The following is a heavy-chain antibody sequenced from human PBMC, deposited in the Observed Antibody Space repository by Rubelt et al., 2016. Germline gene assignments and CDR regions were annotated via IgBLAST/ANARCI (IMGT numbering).Heavy chain of an antibody. V-gene: IGHV3-7*03. J-gene: IGHJ4*01. Sequence: EVQLEESGGGLVQPGGSLRLSCAASGFTFTNYWMAWVRQAPGKGLEWVANIKRDGTTKYYVDSVKGRFTISRENDKSSMCLQMNSLRVEDTAVYYCTRDLQGSKDYGVEYWGQGNLVTVSS. CDR2: IKRDGTTK. CDR1: GFTFTNYW. CDR3: TRDLQGSKDYGVEY. D-gene: IGHD3-16*01.